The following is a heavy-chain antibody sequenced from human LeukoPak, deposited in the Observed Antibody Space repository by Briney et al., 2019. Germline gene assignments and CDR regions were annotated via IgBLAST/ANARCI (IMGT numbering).Heavy chain of an antibody. CDR2: IYTSGST. V-gene: IGHV4-61*02. D-gene: IGHD3-3*01. J-gene: IGHJ4*02. CDR3: ARDGLEWSTFDY. Sequence: SETLSLTCTVSGGSISSGSYYWSWIRQPAGKGLEWIGRIYTSGSTNYNPSLKSRVTISVDTSKNQFSLKLSSVTAADTAVYYCARDGLEWSTFDYWGQGTLVTVSS. CDR1: GGSISSGSYY.